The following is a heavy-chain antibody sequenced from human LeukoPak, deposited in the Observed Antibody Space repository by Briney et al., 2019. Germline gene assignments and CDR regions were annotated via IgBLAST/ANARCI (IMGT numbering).Heavy chain of an antibody. CDR3: ARRGHDFWSFDY. CDR2: ISSSSSYI. CDR1: GFTFSSYS. J-gene: IGHJ4*02. Sequence: GGSLRLSCAASGFTFSSYSMNWVRQAPGKVLEWVSSISSSSSYIYYADSVKGRFTISRDNAKNSLYLQMNSLRAEDTAVYYCARRGHDFWSFDYWGQGTLVTVSS. D-gene: IGHD3-3*01. V-gene: IGHV3-21*01.